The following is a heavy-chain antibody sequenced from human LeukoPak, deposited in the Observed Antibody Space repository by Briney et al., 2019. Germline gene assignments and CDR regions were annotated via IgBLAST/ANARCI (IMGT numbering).Heavy chain of an antibody. CDR2: VHHSGST. D-gene: IGHD1-1*01. Sequence: PSETLSLTCAVSGGSIISNNWWSWVRQPPGKGLEWIGEVHHSGSTNYTPSLKSRVTISVDKSKNQFSLRLTSVTAADTAVYYCARDRYIINWFFDHWGQGAPVTVSS. CDR3: ARDRYIINWFFDH. CDR1: GGSIISNNW. J-gene: IGHJ4*02. V-gene: IGHV4-4*02.